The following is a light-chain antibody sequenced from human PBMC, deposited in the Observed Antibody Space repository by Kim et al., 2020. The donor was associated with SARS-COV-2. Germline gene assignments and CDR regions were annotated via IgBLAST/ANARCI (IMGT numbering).Light chain of an antibody. CDR3: YSAADTALV. J-gene: IGLJ3*02. CDR1: VLTSKY. CDR2: KDS. V-gene: IGLV3-27*01. Sequence: SYELTQPSSVSVTPGQTARITCSGDVLTSKYARWFQQKPGQAPVLIIYKDSERPSGIPERFSGSRSGTTVTLTISGAQVEDEADYYCYSAADTALVFGRGTELTVL.